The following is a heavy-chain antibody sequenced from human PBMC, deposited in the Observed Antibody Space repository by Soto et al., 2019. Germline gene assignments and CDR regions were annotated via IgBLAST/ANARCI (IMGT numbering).Heavy chain of an antibody. CDR2: MYYGGRT. CDR1: GGSISSYY. Sequence: AETLSLTFTVSGGSISSYYWSWIRQPPGKGLEWIGYMYYGGRTNYNPSLKSRGTISVDTSKMQVSLKLSSVTAADTAVYYCAVDYYGMNVWGQGTTVNDS. CDR3: AVDYYGMNV. V-gene: IGHV4-59*08. J-gene: IGHJ6*02.